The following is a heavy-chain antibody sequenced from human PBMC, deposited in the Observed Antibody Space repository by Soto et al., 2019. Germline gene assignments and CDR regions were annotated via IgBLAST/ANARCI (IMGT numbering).Heavy chain of an antibody. D-gene: IGHD3-9*01. CDR1: GFTFSSYS. CDR3: ARDKDWAFDY. Sequence: GGSLRLSCAASGFTFSSYSMNWVRQAPGKGLEWVSYISSSSSTIYYADSVKGRFTISRDNAKNSLYLQMNNLRAEDTGVYYCARDKDWAFDYWGQGTLVTVSS. CDR2: ISSSSSTI. V-gene: IGHV3-48*01. J-gene: IGHJ4*02.